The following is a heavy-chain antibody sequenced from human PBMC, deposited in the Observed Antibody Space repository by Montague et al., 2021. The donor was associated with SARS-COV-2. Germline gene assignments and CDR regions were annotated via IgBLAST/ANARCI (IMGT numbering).Heavy chain of an antibody. CDR3: AKEREVVRAARTLVAFDL. V-gene: IGHV4-34*01. D-gene: IGHD2-2*01. J-gene: IGHJ3*01. CDR2: INHSGTA. CDR1: GGSFSVYY. Sequence: SETLSLTCAVSGGSFSVYYWSWLRQSPRRGLEWIAEINHSGTANYNPSLKSRVSISVDTSKNQFTLKLTSVTAADTAKYYCAKEREVVRAARTLVAFDLWGQGTMVTVSS.